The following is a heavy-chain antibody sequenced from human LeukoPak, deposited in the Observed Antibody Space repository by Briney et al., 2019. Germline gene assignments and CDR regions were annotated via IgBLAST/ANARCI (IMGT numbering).Heavy chain of an antibody. CDR3: ARLPTYYDILTGYYPYYFDY. CDR2: ISSSSSYI. J-gene: IGHJ4*02. CDR1: GFTFSSYS. Sequence: GGSLRLSCAASGFTFSSYSMNWVRQAPGKGLEWVSSISSSSSYIYYADSVKGRFTISRDNAKNSLYLQMNSLRAEDTAVYYCARLPTYYDILTGYYPYYFDYWGQGTLVTVSS. D-gene: IGHD3-9*01. V-gene: IGHV3-21*01.